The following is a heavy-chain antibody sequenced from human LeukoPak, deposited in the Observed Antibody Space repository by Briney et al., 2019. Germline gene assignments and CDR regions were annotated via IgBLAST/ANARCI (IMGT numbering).Heavy chain of an antibody. D-gene: IGHD3-22*01. CDR1: GGSISSYY. CDR3: AREKYSSGYYYVWWRGFDY. Sequence: SETLSLTCTVSGGSISSYYWSWIRQPAGKGLEWIGRIYTSGSTNYNPSLKSRVSMSVDTSKNQFSLKLSSVTAADTAVYYCAREKYSSGYYYVWWRGFDYWGQGTLVTVSS. V-gene: IGHV4-4*07. J-gene: IGHJ4*02. CDR2: IYTSGST.